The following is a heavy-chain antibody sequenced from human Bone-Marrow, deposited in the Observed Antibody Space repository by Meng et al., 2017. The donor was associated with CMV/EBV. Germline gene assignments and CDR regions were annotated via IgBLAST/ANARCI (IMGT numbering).Heavy chain of an antibody. CDR1: GFTFSSYS. J-gene: IGHJ4*02. V-gene: IGHV3-48*04. D-gene: IGHD6-19*01. CDR3: ASAGVWQWLSIGDY. Sequence: GESLKISCAASGFTFSSYSMNWVRQAPGKGLEWVSYLSSSSSTIYYADSVKGRFTISRDNAKNSLYLQMNSLRAEDTAVYYCASAGVWQWLSIGDYWGQRTLVTASS. CDR2: LSSSSSTI.